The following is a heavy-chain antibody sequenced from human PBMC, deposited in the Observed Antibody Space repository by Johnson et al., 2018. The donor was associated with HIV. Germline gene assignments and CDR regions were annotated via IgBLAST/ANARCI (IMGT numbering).Heavy chain of an antibody. Sequence: VQLVESGGGLVQPGRSLRLSCAASGFTFDDYAMDWVRQAPGKGLEWVSGISWNSGSIGYADSVKGRFTISRDNAKNALYLQMKSLRAEDTALYYCAKDVKDYGDPGAFDIWGQGTMVTVSS. V-gene: IGHV3-9*01. D-gene: IGHD4-17*01. J-gene: IGHJ3*02. CDR2: ISWNSGSI. CDR3: AKDVKDYGDPGAFDI. CDR1: GFTFDDYA.